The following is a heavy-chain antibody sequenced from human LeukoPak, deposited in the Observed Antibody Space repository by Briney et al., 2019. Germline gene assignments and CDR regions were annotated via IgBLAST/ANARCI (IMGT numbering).Heavy chain of an antibody. V-gene: IGHV4-38-2*01. CDR3: ARYDSRGSASTRFDY. Sequence: PSETLSLTCAVSGYSLCKNYYWGWIRQPPGKGLEWIGRIYGTGSTSYNPSLMNRVTMSVDTSKKHFTLKLTSVTAADTAVYYCARYDSRGSASTRFDYWGQGILVTISS. J-gene: IGHJ4*02. CDR1: GYSLCKNYY. CDR2: IYGTGST. D-gene: IGHD3-16*01.